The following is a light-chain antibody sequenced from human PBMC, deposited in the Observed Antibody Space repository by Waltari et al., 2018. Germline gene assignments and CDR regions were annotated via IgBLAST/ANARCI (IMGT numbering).Light chain of an antibody. CDR2: GAS. Sequence: EIVMTQSPATLSVSPGERATLSCRASQSVRSNLAWYQHKPGQAPRLLIYGASTSATGIPASFSGSESGTEFTLTISSLQSEDSAVYYCQHYKNWPLTVGPGTKVDIK. J-gene: IGKJ3*01. CDR1: QSVRSN. V-gene: IGKV3-15*01. CDR3: QHYKNWPLT.